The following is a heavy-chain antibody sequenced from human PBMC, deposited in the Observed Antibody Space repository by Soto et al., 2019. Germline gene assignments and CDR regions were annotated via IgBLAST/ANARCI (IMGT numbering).Heavy chain of an antibody. V-gene: IGHV3-74*01. D-gene: IGHD6-19*01. Sequence: EVQLVESGGGLVQPGGSLRLSCAASGFTLRGYWMHWVRQAPGKGLVWVSRITSDGSSTSYADSVKGRFTISRDNAKNTLYPQMNCWTAADTAVYYCAKDGRLGQFDYWGQGTLVTASS. CDR2: ITSDGSST. CDR3: AKDGRLGQFDY. J-gene: IGHJ4*02. CDR1: GFTLRGYW.